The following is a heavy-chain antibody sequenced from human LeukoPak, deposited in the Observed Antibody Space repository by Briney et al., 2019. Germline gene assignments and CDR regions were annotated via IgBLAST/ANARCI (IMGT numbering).Heavy chain of an antibody. Sequence: ASVKVSCTASGYTFTSYYMHWVRQAPGQGLEWMGIINPSGGSTSYAQKFQGRVTMTRDTSTSTVYMELSSLRSEDTAVYYCASPLYYYDSSGPFQHWGQGTLVTVSS. D-gene: IGHD3-22*01. CDR2: INPSGGST. J-gene: IGHJ1*01. CDR3: ASPLYYYDSSGPFQH. CDR1: GYTFTSYY. V-gene: IGHV1-46*01.